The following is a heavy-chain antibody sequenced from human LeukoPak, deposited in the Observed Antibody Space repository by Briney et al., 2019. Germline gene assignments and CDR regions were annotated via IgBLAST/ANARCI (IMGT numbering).Heavy chain of an antibody. J-gene: IGHJ4*02. Sequence: GGSLRLSCAASGFIFSFYTMNWLRPAPGKGLEWVSSISSSSSYIYYADSVKGRFIISRDNAENSLYLQMNGLRAEDTAEYYCARDLSPDSSGWFDYWGQGTLVTVSS. V-gene: IGHV3-21*01. D-gene: IGHD6-19*01. CDR3: ARDLSPDSSGWFDY. CDR2: ISSSSSYI. CDR1: GFIFSFYT.